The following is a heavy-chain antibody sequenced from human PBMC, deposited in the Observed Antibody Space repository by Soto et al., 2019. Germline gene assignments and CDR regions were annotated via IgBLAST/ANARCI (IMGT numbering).Heavy chain of an antibody. CDR2: IDPSASYT. J-gene: IGHJ4*02. Sequence: PGESLKISCKGSGYSFTSYWISWVRQMPGKGLEWMGRIDPSASYTNYSPSFQGHVTISADKSISTAYLQWSSLKASDTAMYYCAIIRDKMVLGVILYWGQGALVTVSS. V-gene: IGHV5-10-1*01. D-gene: IGHD3-10*01. CDR1: GYSFTSYW. CDR3: AIIRDKMVLGVILY.